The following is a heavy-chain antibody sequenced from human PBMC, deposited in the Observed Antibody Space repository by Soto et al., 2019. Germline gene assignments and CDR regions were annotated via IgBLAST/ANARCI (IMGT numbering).Heavy chain of an antibody. CDR1: GGSISSSSYY. Sequence: QLQLQESGPGLVKPSETLSLTCTVSGGSISSSSYYWGWIRQPPGKGLEWIGGIYYSGSTYYNPSLKSRVTISVDTSKNQFSLKLSSVTAADTAVYYCARHKGTWGLHIAAAGTIDYWGQGTLVTVSS. D-gene: IGHD6-13*01. CDR2: IYYSGST. V-gene: IGHV4-39*01. J-gene: IGHJ4*02. CDR3: ARHKGTWGLHIAAAGTIDY.